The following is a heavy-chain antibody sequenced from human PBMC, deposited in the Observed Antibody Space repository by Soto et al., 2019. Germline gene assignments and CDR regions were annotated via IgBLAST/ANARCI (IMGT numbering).Heavy chain of an antibody. CDR1: GFIFSNAW. CDR2: LSYDGAGT. J-gene: IGHJ4*02. Sequence: PGGSLRLSCAASGFIFSNAWINWVRQVPGKGLEWVSALSYDGAGTYYADSVKGRFTISRDNSKNTLHLQMNSLRAEDTAVYYCASLDESHSDHWGQGTLVTVSS. V-gene: IGHV3-23*01. CDR3: ASLDESHSDH.